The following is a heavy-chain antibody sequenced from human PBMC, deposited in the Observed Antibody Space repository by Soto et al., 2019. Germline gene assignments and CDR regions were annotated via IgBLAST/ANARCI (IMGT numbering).Heavy chain of an antibody. CDR1: GFTFSSYA. CDR3: ANATGGSSSR. Sequence: VSLRLSCAASGFTFSSYAMSWVRQAPGKGLEWVSAISGSGGSTYYADSVKGRFTISGDNSKNTLYLQMNSLRAEDTAVYYCANATGGSSSRWGQGTLVTVSS. CDR2: ISGSGGST. V-gene: IGHV3-23*01. D-gene: IGHD6-13*01. J-gene: IGHJ4*02.